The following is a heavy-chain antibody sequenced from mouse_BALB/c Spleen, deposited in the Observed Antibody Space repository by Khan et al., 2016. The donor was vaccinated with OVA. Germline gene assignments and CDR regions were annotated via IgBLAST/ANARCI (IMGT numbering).Heavy chain of an antibody. CDR1: GFNIKDYY. V-gene: IGHV14-1*02. CDR3: ARDGYSPWFAY. Sequence: EVQLQESGAELVRPGALVKLSCKASGFNIKDYYMHWVKQRPEQGLVWIGRIDPENGDTIYDPKFQGKASITSDSSSNTAYLQLNRLTSEDTAVYYCARDGYSPWFAYWGQGTLVTVSA. D-gene: IGHD2-3*01. CDR2: IDPENGDT. J-gene: IGHJ3*01.